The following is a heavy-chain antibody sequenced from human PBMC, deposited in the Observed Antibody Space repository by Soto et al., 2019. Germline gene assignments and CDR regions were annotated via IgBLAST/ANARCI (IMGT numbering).Heavy chain of an antibody. CDR2: ILVSGST. V-gene: IGHV3-23*01. J-gene: IGHJ3*02. Sequence: PGGSLSLSCAVSGFICSSYDMSWVRQAPGKGLEWVSTILVSGSTHYEDSVKGRFTISRDTSRNTVYLQMNSLTAGDTAVYYCAKATATGGGAFEIYGQGTMVTVSS. D-gene: IGHD2-8*02. CDR1: GFICSSYD. CDR3: AKATATGGGAFEI.